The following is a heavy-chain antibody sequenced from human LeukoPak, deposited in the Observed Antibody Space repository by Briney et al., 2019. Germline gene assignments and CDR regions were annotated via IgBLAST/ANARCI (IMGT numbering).Heavy chain of an antibody. J-gene: IGHJ4*01. CDR2: IYHSGST. D-gene: IGHD4-17*01. CDR1: NGSFSGYY. CDR3: ARAPGTTFDY. Sequence: SETLSLTCAVYNGSFSGYYWSWIRQPPGKGLEWIGEIYHSGSTNYNPSLKSRVTISVDTSKNQFSLKLTSVTAADTAVYYCARAPGTTFDYWGHGNMVTVSS. V-gene: IGHV4-34*01.